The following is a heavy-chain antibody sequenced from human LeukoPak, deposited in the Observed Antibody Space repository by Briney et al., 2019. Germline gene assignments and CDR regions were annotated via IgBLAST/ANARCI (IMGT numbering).Heavy chain of an antibody. J-gene: IGHJ4*02. CDR3: ARSIDDFWNRYYFDY. V-gene: IGHV4-38-2*02. D-gene: IGHD3-3*01. CDR2: IYHTGRT. Sequence: SETLSLTCSVSSSSITSGYYWAWIRQPPGKGLEWIGSIYHTGRTYYNPSLKSRLTMSVDTSKIQFSLKLSSVTAADTAVYYCARSIDDFWNRYYFDYWGQGALVTVSS. CDR1: SSSITSGYY.